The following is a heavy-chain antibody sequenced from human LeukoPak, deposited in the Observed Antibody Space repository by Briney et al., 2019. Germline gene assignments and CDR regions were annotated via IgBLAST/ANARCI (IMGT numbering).Heavy chain of an antibody. D-gene: IGHD1-14*01. CDR3: AKGLTGNYYYYYYMDV. CDR1: GFTFSSYS. J-gene: IGHJ6*03. CDR2: ISSSSSTI. V-gene: IGHV3-48*01. Sequence: GGSLRLSCAASGFTFSSYSMNWVRQAPGKGLEWVSYISSSSSTIYYADSVKGRFTISRDNAKNSLYLQMNSLRAEDTAVYYCAKGLTGNYYYYYYMDVWGKGTTVTVSS.